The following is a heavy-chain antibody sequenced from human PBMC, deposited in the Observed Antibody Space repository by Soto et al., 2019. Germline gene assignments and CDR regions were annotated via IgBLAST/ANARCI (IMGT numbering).Heavy chain of an antibody. CDR1: GGSIGRGDYY. CDR3: ARGKRITIFGVVIEGDPTDYYGMDV. CDR2: IYYSGST. J-gene: IGHJ6*02. D-gene: IGHD3-3*01. Sequence: SETLSLTCTVSGGSIGRGDYYWSGIRQPPGKGLEWIGYIYYSGSTYYNPSLKSRVTISVDTSKNQFSLKLSSVTAADTAVYYCARGKRITIFGVVIEGDPTDYYGMDVWGQGTTVTVSS. V-gene: IGHV4-30-4*01.